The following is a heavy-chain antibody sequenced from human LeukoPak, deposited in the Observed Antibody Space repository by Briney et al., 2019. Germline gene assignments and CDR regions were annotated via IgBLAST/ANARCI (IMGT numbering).Heavy chain of an antibody. CDR1: GFTVSSNY. J-gene: IGHJ4*02. D-gene: IGHD4-11*01. CDR2: IYSGGST. Sequence: GGSLRLSCAASGFTVSSNYMSWVRQAPGKGLEWVSVIYSGGSTYYADSVKGRFTISRDNAKNSLYLQVNSLRAEDTAVYYCARFDYSSAFDYWGQGTLVTVSS. V-gene: IGHV3-53*01. CDR3: ARFDYSSAFDY.